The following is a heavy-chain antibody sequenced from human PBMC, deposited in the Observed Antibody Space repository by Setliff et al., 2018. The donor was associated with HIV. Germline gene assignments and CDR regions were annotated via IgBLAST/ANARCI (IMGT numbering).Heavy chain of an antibody. Sequence: SETLSLTCTVSGDSINSGTYYWSWIRQPAGKGLEWIGRLHLSGDTNYNPFLKSRVTMSIDTSKNQFSLKLSSVTAADTAVYYCARDNSYYYGSGSHYWYGMDVWGQGTTVTVSS. J-gene: IGHJ6*01. D-gene: IGHD3-10*01. CDR3: ARDNSYYYGSGSHYWYGMDV. CDR2: LHLSGDT. V-gene: IGHV4-61*02. CDR1: GDSINSGTYY.